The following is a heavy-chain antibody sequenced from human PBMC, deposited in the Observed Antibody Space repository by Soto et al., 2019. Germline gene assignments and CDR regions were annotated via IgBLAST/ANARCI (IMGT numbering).Heavy chain of an antibody. CDR2: IIPILGIA. Sequence: GASVKVSCKASGGTFSSYTISWVRQAPGQGLEWMGRIIPILGIANYAQKLQGRVTITADKSTSTAYMELSSLRSEDTAVYYCARILREGHYYGMDVWGQGTTVTVSS. D-gene: IGHD3-10*01. CDR1: GGTFSSYT. V-gene: IGHV1-69*02. J-gene: IGHJ6*02. CDR3: ARILREGHYYGMDV.